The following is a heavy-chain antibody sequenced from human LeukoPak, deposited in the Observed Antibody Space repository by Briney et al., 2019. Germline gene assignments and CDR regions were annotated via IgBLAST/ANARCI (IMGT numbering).Heavy chain of an antibody. V-gene: IGHV1-2*02. CDR1: DYTFTSYD. D-gene: IGHD2/OR15-2a*01. J-gene: IGHJ4*02. Sequence: ASVKVSCKASDYTFTSYDISWVRQAPGQGLEWMGWINPYNGDTNYAQKFQGRVTLTRDTSISTAYMELRSLRSDDTAVYYCARTRGSHISMAYLDYWGQGTLVTVSS. CDR3: ARTRGSHISMAYLDY. CDR2: INPYNGDT.